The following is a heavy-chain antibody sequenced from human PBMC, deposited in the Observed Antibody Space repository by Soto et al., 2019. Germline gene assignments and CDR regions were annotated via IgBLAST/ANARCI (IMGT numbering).Heavy chain of an antibody. D-gene: IGHD3-10*01. V-gene: IGHV1-2*02. CDR1: GYTLTGYD. CDR2: INPNSGGT. CDR3: ARGGLWFGEGRDAFDI. J-gene: IGHJ3*02. Sequence: QVQLVQSGAEVKKPGASVKDSCKASGYTLTGYDMHWVRQAPGQGLEDMGWINPNSGGTNYAQKFQGRVTMTRATSISTASMELSRLRSDDTAVYYCARGGLWFGEGRDAFDIWGKGTIVTVSS.